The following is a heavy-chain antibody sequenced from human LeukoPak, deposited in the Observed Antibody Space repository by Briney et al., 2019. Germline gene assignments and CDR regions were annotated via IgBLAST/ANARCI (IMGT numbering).Heavy chain of an antibody. D-gene: IGHD2-15*01. V-gene: IGHV4-34*01. Sequence: SETLSLTCADYDGSFSGYYWSWIRQPPGKGLEWIGEINHSGSTNYNPSLKSRVTISVDTSKNQLSLKLSSVTAADTAVYYCARRKDIVVVVAARRSAGAFDIWGQGTMVTVSS. J-gene: IGHJ3*02. CDR2: INHSGST. CDR1: DGSFSGYY. CDR3: ARRKDIVVVVAARRSAGAFDI.